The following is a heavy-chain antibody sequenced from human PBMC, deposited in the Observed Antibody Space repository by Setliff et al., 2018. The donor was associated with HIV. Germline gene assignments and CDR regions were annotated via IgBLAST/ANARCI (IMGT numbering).Heavy chain of an antibody. Sequence: SETLSLTCTVSGGSISSSYWTWTRQPPGKGLEWIGNIHYGGSTNYNPSLKSRVTISVDTSRSQFSLKLSSVTAADTAVYYCARGRVFCNGDSCYHLDYWGQGIPVTVSS. V-gene: IGHV4-59*01. CDR1: GGSISSSY. CDR2: IHYGGST. J-gene: IGHJ4*02. CDR3: ARGRVFCNGDSCYHLDY. D-gene: IGHD2-15*01.